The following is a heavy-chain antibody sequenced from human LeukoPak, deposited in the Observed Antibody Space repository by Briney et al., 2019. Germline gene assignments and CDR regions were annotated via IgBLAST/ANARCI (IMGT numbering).Heavy chain of an antibody. J-gene: IGHJ4*02. V-gene: IGHV3-53*01. CDR2: VYSGGST. CDR3: ARGKNGYGEIIDY. D-gene: IGHD4-17*01. Sequence: GGSLRLSCAASGFTVSSNYMSWVRPAPGKGLEWVSVVYSGGSTYYADSVKGRFTISRDNSKNTLYLQMNSLRAEDTAVYYCARGKNGYGEIIDYWGQGTLVTVSS. CDR1: GFTVSSNY.